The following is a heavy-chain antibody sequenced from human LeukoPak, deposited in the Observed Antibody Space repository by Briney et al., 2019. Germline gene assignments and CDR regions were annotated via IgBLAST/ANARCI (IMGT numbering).Heavy chain of an antibody. D-gene: IGHD6-6*01. CDR2: IYYTGNT. V-gene: IGHV4-61*01. CDR1: GGSVSSGSFY. Sequence: SETLSLTCTVSGGSVSSGSFYWTWIRQPPGKGLEWIGYIYYTGNTNSNPSLKSRVTISLDTSKSQFSLKLNSVTAADTAVYYCARRVAVRPRYGLDIWGQGTMLTVSS. J-gene: IGHJ3*02. CDR3: ARRVAVRPRYGLDI.